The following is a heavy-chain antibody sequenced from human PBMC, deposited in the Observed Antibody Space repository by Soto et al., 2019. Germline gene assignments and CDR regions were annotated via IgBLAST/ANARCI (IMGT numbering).Heavy chain of an antibody. CDR1: GFTFRNYD. CDR3: ARTDRDFYGLDV. Sequence: EVQLVESGGGLVQPGGSLRLSCEASGFTFRNYDMPWVRQGTGKGLEWVSGISAAGDPDYADSVGGRFTISRENAQNSFFLQMNSLRVGDTAVYYCARTDRDFYGLDVWGQGTTVIVSS. V-gene: IGHV3-13*05. J-gene: IGHJ6*02. CDR2: ISAAGDP.